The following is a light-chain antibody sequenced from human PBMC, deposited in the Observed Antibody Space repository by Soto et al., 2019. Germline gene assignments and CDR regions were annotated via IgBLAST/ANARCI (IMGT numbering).Light chain of an antibody. CDR1: QSVSSN. Sequence: EIVLTQFPGTLSLSPGERATLSSRASQSVSSNLAWYQQKPGQAPRLLIYGASTRATGIPARFSGSGSGTEFTLTISSLQSEDFAVYYCQQYNNRPFTFGPGTKVDIK. J-gene: IGKJ3*01. V-gene: IGKV3-15*01. CDR3: QQYNNRPFT. CDR2: GAS.